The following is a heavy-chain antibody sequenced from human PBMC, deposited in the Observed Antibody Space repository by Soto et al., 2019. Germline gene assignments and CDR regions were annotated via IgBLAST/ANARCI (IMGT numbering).Heavy chain of an antibody. CDR2: IYWNNDR. CDR3: AVALYNSYDTIDYYSPFDY. CDR1: GFSISTTGVG. D-gene: IGHD3-22*01. V-gene: IGHV2-5*01. J-gene: IGHJ4*02. Sequence: QITLKESGPTLVKPTQTLTLTCPFSGFSISTTGVGVGWIRQPPGKALEWLAVIYWNNDRRYSPSLKNRLTITKDISRNQVVLTMTNMDPVDTATYCCAVALYNSYDTIDYYSPFDYWGQGTLVTVSS.